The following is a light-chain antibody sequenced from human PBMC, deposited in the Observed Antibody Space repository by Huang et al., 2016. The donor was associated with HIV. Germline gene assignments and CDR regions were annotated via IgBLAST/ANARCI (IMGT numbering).Light chain of an antibody. Sequence: IEMTQSPSSLSASVGDRVIITCRASQNINNYFKWYQQKLGKAPQLIISVVSRLKDGVPLRFSGTKSGPNFTLTFVYLQPEDFATYYCQQSFATVPYTFPQGTKLEVK. CDR3: QQSFATVPYT. V-gene: IGKV1-39*01. CDR2: VVS. CDR1: QNINNY. J-gene: IGKJ2*01.